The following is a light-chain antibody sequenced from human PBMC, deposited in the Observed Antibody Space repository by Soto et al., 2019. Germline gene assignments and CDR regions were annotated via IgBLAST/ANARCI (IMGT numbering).Light chain of an antibody. Sequence: QSVLTQPRSVSGSPGQSVTISCTGTSSGVGAYNYVFWYQQHPAKAPNLMVYDVSKRPSGVPDRFSGSKSGNTASLTISGLQAEDEGYYYCCSYTSSAYVFRTGTKLTVL. CDR3: CSYTSSAYV. V-gene: IGLV2-11*01. CDR1: SSGVGAYNY. J-gene: IGLJ1*01. CDR2: DVS.